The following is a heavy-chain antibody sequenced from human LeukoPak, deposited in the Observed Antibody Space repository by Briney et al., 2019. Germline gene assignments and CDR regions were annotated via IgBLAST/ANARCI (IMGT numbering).Heavy chain of an antibody. Sequence: SETLSLTCTVSGGSISSYYWSWIRQLPGKGLEWIGYIYYSGSTNYNPSLKSRVTISVDTSKNQFSLKLSSVTAADTAVYYCARGPSSGYSYGWGQGTLVTVSS. D-gene: IGHD5-18*01. V-gene: IGHV4-59*01. CDR1: GGSISSYY. CDR3: ARGPSSGYSYG. CDR2: IYYSGST. J-gene: IGHJ4*02.